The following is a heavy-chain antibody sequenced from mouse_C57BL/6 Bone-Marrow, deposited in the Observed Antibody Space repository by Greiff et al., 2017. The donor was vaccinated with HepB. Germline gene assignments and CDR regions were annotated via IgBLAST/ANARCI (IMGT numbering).Heavy chain of an antibody. CDR3: ARRVSSNYDY. CDR2: IDPSDSYT. J-gene: IGHJ2*01. V-gene: IGHV1-59*01. Sequence: QVQLQQPGAELVRPGTSVKLSCKASGYTFTSYWMHWVKQRPGQGLEWIGVIDPSDSYTNYNQKFKGKATLTVDTSSSTAYMQLSSLTSEDSAVYYCARRVSSNYDYWGQGTTLTVSS. D-gene: IGHD2-5*01. CDR1: GYTFTSYW.